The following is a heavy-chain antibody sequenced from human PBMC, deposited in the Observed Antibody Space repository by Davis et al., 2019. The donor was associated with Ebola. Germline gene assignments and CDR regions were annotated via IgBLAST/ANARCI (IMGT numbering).Heavy chain of an antibody. V-gene: IGHV3-74*01. J-gene: IGHJ4*02. CDR1: GFTFSSYW. CDR2: INSDGSST. CDR3: AKDMWELLILDY. D-gene: IGHD1-26*01. Sequence: GESLKISCAASGFTFSSYWMHWVRQAPGKGLVWVSRINSDGSSTNYADSVKGRFSISRDNAKNSLYLQMNSLRTEDTALYYCAKDMWELLILDYWGQGTLVTVSS.